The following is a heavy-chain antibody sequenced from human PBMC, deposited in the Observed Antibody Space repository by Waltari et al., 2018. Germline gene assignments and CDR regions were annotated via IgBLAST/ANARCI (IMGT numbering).Heavy chain of an antibody. CDR1: GESFSGYY. CDR2: VDQSGST. CDR3: ARHGVEMTTYYYYYYYMDV. V-gene: IGHV4-34*01. J-gene: IGHJ6*03. D-gene: IGHD4-17*01. Sequence: QVQLQQWGAGLLKPSEPLSLTCAVYGESFSGYYWSWIRPPPGTGLEWIGEVDQSGSTNYSPSLKSLVTISVDTSNSQLSLKLSSVTAADTAVYYCARHGVEMTTYYYYYYYMDVWGKGTTVTVSS.